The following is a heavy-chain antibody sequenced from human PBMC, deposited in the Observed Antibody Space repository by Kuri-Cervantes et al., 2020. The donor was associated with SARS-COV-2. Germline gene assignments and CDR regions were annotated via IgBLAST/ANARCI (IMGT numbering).Heavy chain of an antibody. D-gene: IGHD1-26*01. CDR1: GGTFSSYA. Sequence: SVKVSCKASGGTFSSYAISWVRQAPGQGLEWMGRIIPILGTANYAQKFQGRVTITADKSTSTAYMELSSLRSEDTAVYYCARMSLLQNDAFDIWGQGTMVTVS. J-gene: IGHJ3*02. CDR2: IIPILGTA. V-gene: IGHV1-69*04. CDR3: ARMSLLQNDAFDI.